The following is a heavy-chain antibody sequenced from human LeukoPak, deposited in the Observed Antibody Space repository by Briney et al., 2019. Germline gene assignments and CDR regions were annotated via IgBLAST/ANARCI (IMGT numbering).Heavy chain of an antibody. CDR3: ARDQPIGYNYGYPFDN. CDR1: GFTFSDYY. D-gene: IGHD5-18*01. V-gene: IGHV3-11*04. CDR2: ISNSGSTI. Sequence: PGGSLRLSCAASGFTFSDYYMSWIRQAPGKGLEWVSYISNSGSTIYYADSVKGRFTISRDNAKNSLYLQMNNLRVEDTAVYYCARDQPIGYNYGYPFDNWGQGTLVTVSS. J-gene: IGHJ4*02.